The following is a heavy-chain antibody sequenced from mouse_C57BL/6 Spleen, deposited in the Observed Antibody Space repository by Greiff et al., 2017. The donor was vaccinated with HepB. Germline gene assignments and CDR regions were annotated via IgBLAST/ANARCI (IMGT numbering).Heavy chain of an antibody. CDR1: GFTFSDYY. Sequence: EVKLVESEGGLVQPGSSMKLSCTASGFTFSDYYMAWVRQVPEKGLEWVANINYDGSSTYYLDSLKSRFIISRDNAKNILYLQMSSLKSEDTATYYCARFYQGFAYWGQGTLVTVSA. D-gene: IGHD2-1*01. CDR3: ARFYQGFAY. V-gene: IGHV5-16*01. J-gene: IGHJ3*01. CDR2: INYDGSST.